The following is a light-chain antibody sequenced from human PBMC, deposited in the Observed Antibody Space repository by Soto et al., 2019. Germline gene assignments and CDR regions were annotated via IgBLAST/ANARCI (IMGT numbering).Light chain of an antibody. CDR2: DVT. CDR3: SSYTSSSNLLV. J-gene: IGLJ3*02. Sequence: QSVLTQPASVSGSPGQSITISCTGTSSDVGGYNYVSWYQQHPGKAPKLMIYDVTNRPSGVSDRFSGSKSGNTASLTISGLQAEDEADYYCSSYTSSSNLLVFGAGTKLTVL. V-gene: IGLV2-14*01. CDR1: SSDVGGYNY.